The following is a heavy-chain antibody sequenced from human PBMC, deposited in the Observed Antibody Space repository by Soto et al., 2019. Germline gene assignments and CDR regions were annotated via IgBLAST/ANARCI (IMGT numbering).Heavy chain of an antibody. CDR3: ARTRIAAAGTSNDY. CDR1: GDSISSNNYY. CDR2: MYHSGNT. V-gene: IGHV2-70*10. Sequence: TLSLTCTVSGDSISSNNYYWGWIRQPPGKGLEWIGSMYHSGNTYYSTSLKTRLTISKDTSKNQVVLTMTNMDPVDTATYYCARTRIAAAGTSNDYRGQGTLVTVSS. J-gene: IGHJ4*02. D-gene: IGHD6-13*01.